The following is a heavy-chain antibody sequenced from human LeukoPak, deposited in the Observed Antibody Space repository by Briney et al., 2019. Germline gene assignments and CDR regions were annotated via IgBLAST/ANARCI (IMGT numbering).Heavy chain of an antibody. CDR2: TYYRSKWYN. CDR1: GDNVSSNSAA. CDR3: ARDRGGSYLNYYYGMDV. J-gene: IGHJ6*02. V-gene: IGHV6-1*01. Sequence: SQTLSLSCAISGDNVSSNSAAWYWIRQSPSRSLEWLGRTYYRSKWYNDVAASVKSRITINPDTSKNQFSLQLNSVTPEDTAVYYCARDRGGSYLNYYYGMDVWGQGTTVTVSS. D-gene: IGHD1-26*01.